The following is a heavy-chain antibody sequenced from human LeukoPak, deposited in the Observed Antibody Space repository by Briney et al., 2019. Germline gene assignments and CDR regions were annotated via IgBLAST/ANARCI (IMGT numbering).Heavy chain of an antibody. CDR1: GYTFTSYD. D-gene: IGHD3-3*01. Sequence: ASVKVSCKASGYTFTSYDINWVRQATGQGLEWMGWMNPNSGNTGYAQKFQGRVTITRNTSISTAYMELSSLRSEDTAVYYCARTTYDFWSGYYHFDHWGQGTLVTVSS. CDR3: ARTTYDFWSGYYHFDH. J-gene: IGHJ4*02. V-gene: IGHV1-8*03. CDR2: MNPNSGNT.